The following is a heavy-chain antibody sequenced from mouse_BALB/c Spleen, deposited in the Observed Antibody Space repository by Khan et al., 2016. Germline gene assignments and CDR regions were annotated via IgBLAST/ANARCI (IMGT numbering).Heavy chain of an antibody. J-gene: IGHJ4*01. Sequence: QIQLVQSGAELVRPGTSVKVSCKASGYAFTNYLIEWVKQRPGQGLEWIGVINPGSGGTNYNEKFKGKATLTADKSSSTAYMQLSSLTSDDSAVYFCARDDGNYYAMDYWGQGTSVTVSS. V-gene: IGHV1-54*03. CDR1: GYAFTNYL. CDR2: INPGSGGT. CDR3: ARDDGNYYAMDY. D-gene: IGHD2-1*01.